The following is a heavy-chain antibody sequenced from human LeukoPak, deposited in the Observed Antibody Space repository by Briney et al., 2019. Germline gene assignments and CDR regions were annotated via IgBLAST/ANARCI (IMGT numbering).Heavy chain of an antibody. Sequence: SETLSLTCTVSGGSISSYYWSWIRQPPGKGLEWIGYIYYSGSTNYNPSLKSRVTISVDTSKNRFSLKLSSVTAADTAVYYCARHYGSGSYLYYFDYWGQGTLVTVSS. D-gene: IGHD3-10*01. CDR3: ARHYGSGSYLYYFDY. J-gene: IGHJ4*02. CDR2: IYYSGST. V-gene: IGHV4-59*08. CDR1: GGSISSYY.